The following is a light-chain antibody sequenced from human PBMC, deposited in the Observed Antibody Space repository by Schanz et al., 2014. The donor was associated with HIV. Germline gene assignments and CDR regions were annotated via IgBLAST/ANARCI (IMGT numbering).Light chain of an antibody. CDR2: EDN. CDR1: GGSIASSY. V-gene: IGLV6-57*02. J-gene: IGLJ2*01. CDR3: QSFDSRHSHVV. Sequence: NFMLTQPHSVSASPGKTVTISCTGSGGSIASSYVQWYQQRPGSAPSNVIYEDNFRASGVPDRFSGSVDTSSNSASLTISGLKTEDEADYYCQSFDSRHSHVVFGGGTKLTV.